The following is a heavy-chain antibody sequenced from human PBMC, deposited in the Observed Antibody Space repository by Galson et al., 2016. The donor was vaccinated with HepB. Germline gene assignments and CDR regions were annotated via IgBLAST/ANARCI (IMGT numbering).Heavy chain of an antibody. CDR2: INHTGST. D-gene: IGHD5-12*01. V-gene: IGHV4-34*01. CDR3: ARGRRLGYGYSYGMDV. J-gene: IGHJ6*02. CDR1: GGSSSGYN. Sequence: SETLSLTCVVYGGSSSGYNWGWIRQPPGKGLEWIGEINHTGSTNHNPSLKTRVTISIDTSKNQFSLKVSSVTAADTAVYYCARGRRLGYGYSYGMDVWGQGTTVTVSS.